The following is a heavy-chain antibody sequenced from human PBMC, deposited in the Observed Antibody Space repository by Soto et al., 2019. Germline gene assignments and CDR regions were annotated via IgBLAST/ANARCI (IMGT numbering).Heavy chain of an antibody. J-gene: IGHJ6*02. CDR3: ARARVMGSSSSYCYYGMDV. CDR1: GFTVSSNY. CDR2: IYSGGST. D-gene: IGHD6-13*01. V-gene: IGHV3-66*01. Sequence: GGSLRLSCAASGFTVSSNYMSGVRQAPGKGLEWVSVIYSGGSTYYADSVKGRFTISRDNSKNTLYLQMNSMRAEDTAVYYCARARVMGSSSSYCYYGMDVWGQGTTVTVSS.